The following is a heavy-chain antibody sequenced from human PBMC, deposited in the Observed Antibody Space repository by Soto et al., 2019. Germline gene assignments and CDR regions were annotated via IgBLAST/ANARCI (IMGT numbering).Heavy chain of an antibody. V-gene: IGHV1-2*02. CDR2: INPKSGGT. CDR3: ALLYNWNYQGSIVY. Sequence: ASVKVSCKASGYRFIDYFMHWVRLAPGQGLEWMGWINPKSGGTKIAQKFQGRTTMTRDTSINTVFMELSRLTSDDTAVYFCALLYNWNYQGSIVYWGLGTMVTVSS. D-gene: IGHD1-7*01. J-gene: IGHJ4*02. CDR1: GYRFIDYF.